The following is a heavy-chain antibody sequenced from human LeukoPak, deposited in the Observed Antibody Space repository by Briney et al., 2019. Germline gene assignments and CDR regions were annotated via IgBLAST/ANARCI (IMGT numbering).Heavy chain of an antibody. J-gene: IGHJ4*02. V-gene: IGHV3-23*01. D-gene: IGHD2-2*01. Sequence: PRGSLRLSCAASGYTFSSYAMCGVRQAPRKRLECVSPISGSGGSTYYADSVKGRFTISRDNSKNTLYLQMNSLRAEDTAVYYCAKPPSVVPAANFDYWGQGTLVTVSS. CDR3: AKPPSVVPAANFDY. CDR1: GYTFSSYA. CDR2: ISGSGGST.